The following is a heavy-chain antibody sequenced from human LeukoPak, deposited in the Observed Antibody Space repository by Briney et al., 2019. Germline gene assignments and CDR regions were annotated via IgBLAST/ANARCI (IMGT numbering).Heavy chain of an antibody. V-gene: IGHV3-11*04. D-gene: IGHD6-6*01. CDR1: GFTFSDYY. Sequence: PGGSLRLSCAASGFTFSDYYMSWIRQAPGKGLEWVSYISSSGSTIYYADSVKGRFTISRDNSKNTLYLQMNSLRAEDTAVYYCARDIQYSSSYYGGKSYYYYMDVWGKGTTVTVSS. CDR3: ARDIQYSSSYYGGKSYYYYMDV. J-gene: IGHJ6*03. CDR2: ISSSGSTI.